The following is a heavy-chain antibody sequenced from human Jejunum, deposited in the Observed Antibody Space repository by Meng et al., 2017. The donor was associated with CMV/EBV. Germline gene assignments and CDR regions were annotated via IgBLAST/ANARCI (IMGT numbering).Heavy chain of an antibody. CDR1: GFTLSSYE. V-gene: IGHV3-48*03. D-gene: IGHD1-1*01. J-gene: IGHJ4*02. Sequence: SGFTLSSYEMNWVRQAPGKGLEWVSYISSRGRTIYYADSVKGRFTISRDNAKNSLYLQMNSLRAEDTAVYYCAREMEGGGGYLDYWGQGTMVTVSS. CDR3: AREMEGGGGYLDY. CDR2: ISSRGRTI.